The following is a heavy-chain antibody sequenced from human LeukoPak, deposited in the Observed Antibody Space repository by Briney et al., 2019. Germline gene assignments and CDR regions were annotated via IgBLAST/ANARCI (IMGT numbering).Heavy chain of an antibody. J-gene: IGHJ3*02. D-gene: IGHD2-2*01. Sequence: PGRSLRLSCAASGFTFSSYAMHWVRQAPGKGLEWVAVISYDGSNKYYADSVKGRFTISRDNSKNTLYLQMNSLRAEDTAVYYCARPKVPAAMSDAFDIWGQGTMVTVSS. CDR1: GFTFSSYA. CDR3: ARPKVPAAMSDAFDI. V-gene: IGHV3-30-3*01. CDR2: ISYDGSNK.